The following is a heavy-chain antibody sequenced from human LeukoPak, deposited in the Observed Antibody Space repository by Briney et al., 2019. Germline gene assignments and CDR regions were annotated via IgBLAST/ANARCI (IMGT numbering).Heavy chain of an antibody. CDR3: ARELHSGWPFDY. V-gene: IGHV4-39*07. CDR1: GGSISSSSYF. Sequence: SETLSLTCTVSGGSISSSSYFWGWIRQPPGKGLEWIGSIYYSGSTYYNPSLKSRVTISVDTSKNQFSLKLSSVTAADTAVYYCARELHSGWPFDYWGQGTLVTVSS. D-gene: IGHD6-19*01. J-gene: IGHJ4*02. CDR2: IYYSGST.